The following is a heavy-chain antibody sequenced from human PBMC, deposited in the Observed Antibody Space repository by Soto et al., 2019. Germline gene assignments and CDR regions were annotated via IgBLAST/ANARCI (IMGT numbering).Heavy chain of an antibody. CDR1: SGSISSGDYH. J-gene: IGHJ6*02. CDR2: IHYSGST. D-gene: IGHD2-21*01. CDR3: ARASTRIWPQYYGIEV. Sequence: SETLSLTCTVSSGSISSGDYHWSWIRQPPGKGLEWIGYIHYSGSTYHNPSLKSRVTISIDTSNNQFSLKLTSVTAADTAVYYCARASTRIWPQYYGIEVWGPGTTVTVSS. V-gene: IGHV4-30-4*01.